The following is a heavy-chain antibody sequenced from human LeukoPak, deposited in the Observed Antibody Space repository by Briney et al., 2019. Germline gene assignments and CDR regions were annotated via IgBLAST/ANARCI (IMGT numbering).Heavy chain of an antibody. CDR3: TRAGQWTYGFQDY. J-gene: IGHJ4*02. CDR2: IYSGGST. CDR1: GFTVSTYY. V-gene: IGHV3-66*01. D-gene: IGHD3-10*01. Sequence: GGSLRLSCAASGFTVSTYYMSWVRQAPGKGLEWVSIIYSGGSTYYADSVKGRFTISKDNSKSTLYLQMNSLRAEDTAVYYCTRAGQWTYGFQDYWGQGTLDTVSS.